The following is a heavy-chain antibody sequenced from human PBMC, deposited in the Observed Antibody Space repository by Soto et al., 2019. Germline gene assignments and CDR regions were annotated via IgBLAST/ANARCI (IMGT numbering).Heavy chain of an antibody. CDR2: VSPIFGTT. J-gene: IGHJ2*01. V-gene: IGHV1-69*01. Sequence: QVQLVQSGAEVRKPGSSVKVSCKASGGTFSSPTISWERKAPGQGLEWLGGVSPIFGTTYYAQKFQGRLTITADASSGTAYMELSRMKSEDTAVYYGAGGGSSGGWYFDVWGRGTLLTVSS. CDR1: GGTFSSPT. CDR3: AGGGSSGGWYFDV. D-gene: IGHD1-26*01.